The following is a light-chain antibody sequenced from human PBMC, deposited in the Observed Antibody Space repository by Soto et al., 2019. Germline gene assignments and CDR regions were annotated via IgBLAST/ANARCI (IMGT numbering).Light chain of an antibody. J-gene: IGKJ1*01. CDR1: QSVDSS. V-gene: IGKV3-20*01. CDR3: QQYGSSPWT. Sequence: EIVMTQSPAILSLSSGERATLSCRASQSVDSSLAWYQQTPGQAPRLLIHGASTRAPGVPSRFSGSGSGTDFTLTISRLEPEDFAVYYCQQYGSSPWTFGQGTKVDIK. CDR2: GAS.